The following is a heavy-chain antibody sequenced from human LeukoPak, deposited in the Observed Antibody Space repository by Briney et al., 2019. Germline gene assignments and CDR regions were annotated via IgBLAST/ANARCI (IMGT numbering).Heavy chain of an antibody. V-gene: IGHV3-33*08. J-gene: IGHJ4*02. CDR2: IWSDGRSK. D-gene: IGHD1-14*01. CDR1: GFTLNNFG. CDR3: VRDLNDHGTLGFDY. Sequence: AGGSLRLSCAASGFTLNNFGMHWVRQAPGKGLEWVAVIWSDGRSKFYVDAVKGRFTISRDDSKNMLLLSMNNLRDEDSAMYYCVRDLNDHGTLGFDYWGQGTLATVSS.